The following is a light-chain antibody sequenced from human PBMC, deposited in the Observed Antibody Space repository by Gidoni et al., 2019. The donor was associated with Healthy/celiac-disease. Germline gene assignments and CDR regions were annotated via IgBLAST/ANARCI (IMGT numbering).Light chain of an antibody. CDR2: KAS. CDR1: QSISSW. J-gene: IGKJ1*01. Sequence: DIQMTQSPSTLSASVGDRVTITCRASQSISSWLAWYQQKPGKAPKLLIYKASSLESGAPSRFSGSGAGTEFPLTSSSLQPDDFATYYCQQYNSYSWTFGQGTKVEIK. V-gene: IGKV1-5*03. CDR3: QQYNSYSWT.